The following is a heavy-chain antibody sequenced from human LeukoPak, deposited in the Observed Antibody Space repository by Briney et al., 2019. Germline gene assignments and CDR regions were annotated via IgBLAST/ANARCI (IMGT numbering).Heavy chain of an antibody. V-gene: IGHV3-23*01. CDR3: AKDLLSSSWYPFDY. D-gene: IGHD6-13*01. CDR1: GFTFSSYA. CDR2: ISGSGGST. Sequence: GGSLRLSCAASGFTFSSYAMSWVRQAPGKGLEWVSAISGSGGSTDYADPVKGRFTISKDNSKHTLYLQLNSLSAEDTAVYYCAKDLLSSSWYPFDYWGQGTLVTVSS. J-gene: IGHJ4*02.